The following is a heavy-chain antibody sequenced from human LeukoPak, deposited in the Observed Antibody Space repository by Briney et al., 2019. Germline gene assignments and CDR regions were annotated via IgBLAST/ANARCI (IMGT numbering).Heavy chain of an antibody. CDR3: AQAIGRVVGTFDF. Sequence: GGSLTLPCAASGCTFSSYNWSWVGRQPGREGQELSSKISSGMNIYYTDSVKGRFTISRDNSKNSLYLQMNSLRAEDTGVYYCAQAIGRVVGTFDFWGQGTLVTVSS. D-gene: IGHD2-21*01. CDR1: GCTFSSYN. V-gene: IGHV3-21*01. CDR2: KISSGMNI. J-gene: IGHJ4*02.